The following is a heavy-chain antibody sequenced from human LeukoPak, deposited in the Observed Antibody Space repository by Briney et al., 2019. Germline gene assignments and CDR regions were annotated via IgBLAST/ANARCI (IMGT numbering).Heavy chain of an antibody. CDR2: INPNSGGT. D-gene: IGHD4-17*01. J-gene: IGHJ4*02. Sequence: ASVKVSCKASVYTFTGYYMHWVRQAPGQGLEWMGWINPNSGGTNYAQKFQGRVTMTRDTSISTAYMELSRLRSDDTAVYYCARDYGDYTRYYFDYWGQGTLVTVSS. CDR3: ARDYGDYTRYYFDY. V-gene: IGHV1-2*02. CDR1: VYTFTGYY.